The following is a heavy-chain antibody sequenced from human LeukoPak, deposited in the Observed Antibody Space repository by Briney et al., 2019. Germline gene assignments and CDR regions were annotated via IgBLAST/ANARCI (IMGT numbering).Heavy chain of an antibody. V-gene: IGHV1-69*13. CDR1: GGTFSSYA. D-gene: IGHD5-24*01. CDR2: IIPIFGTA. J-gene: IGHJ6*03. CDR3: ARGGVGDGYNNYYHYYLDG. Sequence: GASVKVSCKASGGTFSSYAISWVRQAPGQGLEWMGGIIPIFGTANYAQKFQGRVTITADESTSTAYMELSSLRSEDTAVYYCARGGVGDGYNNYYHYYLDGWGKGTTVTISS.